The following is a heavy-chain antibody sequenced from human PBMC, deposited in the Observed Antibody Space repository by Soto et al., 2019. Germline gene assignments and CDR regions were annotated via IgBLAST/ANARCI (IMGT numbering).Heavy chain of an antibody. CDR3: ARDSRGIVLVPAAAGYYYGMDV. Sequence: GASVKVSCKASGYTFTGYHMYWVRQATGQGLEWMGWMNPNSGNTGYAQKFQGRVTMTRNTSISTAYMELSSLRSEDTAVYYCARDSRGIVLVPAAAGYYYGMDVWGQGTTVTVS. CDR1: GYTFTGYH. D-gene: IGHD2-2*01. J-gene: IGHJ6*02. CDR2: MNPNSGNT. V-gene: IGHV1-8*02.